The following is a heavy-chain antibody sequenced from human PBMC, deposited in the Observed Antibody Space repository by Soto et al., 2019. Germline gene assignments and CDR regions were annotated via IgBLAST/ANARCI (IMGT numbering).Heavy chain of an antibody. CDR3: AREGALLFGGNSDYYDTVAV. CDR2: IHHSGST. Sequence: PSETLSLTCAVSGDSISSMNWWSWVRQPPGKGLEWIGEIHHSGSTNYNPSLMSRVTISVDTSKNQFSLKLSSVTAADTAVYYCAREGALLFGGNSDYYDTVAVWGQGTTVTVSS. D-gene: IGHD2-21*01. V-gene: IGHV4-4*02. J-gene: IGHJ6*02. CDR1: GDSISSMNW.